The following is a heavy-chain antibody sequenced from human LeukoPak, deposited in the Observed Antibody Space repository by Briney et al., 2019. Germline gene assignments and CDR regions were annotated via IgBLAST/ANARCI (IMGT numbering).Heavy chain of an antibody. D-gene: IGHD3-9*01. CDR1: GFTFSSYG. CDR3: AKDRYYDILTGHLDY. J-gene: IGHJ4*02. Sequence: PGRSLRLSCAASGFTFSSYGMHWVRQAPGKGLEWVAVIWYDGSNKYYADSVKGRFTISRDNSKNTLYLQMNSLRAEDTAVYYCAKDRYYDILTGHLDYWGQGTLVTVSS. V-gene: IGHV3-33*06. CDR2: IWYDGSNK.